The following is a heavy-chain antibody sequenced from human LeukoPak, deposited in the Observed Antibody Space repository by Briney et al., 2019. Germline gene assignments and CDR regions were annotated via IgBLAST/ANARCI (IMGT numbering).Heavy chain of an antibody. CDR2: IYSGGST. V-gene: IGHV3-66*01. Sequence: PGGSLRLSCAASGFTVSSNYMSWVRQAPGKGLEWVSVIYSGGSTYYADSVKDRFTISRDNSKNTLYLQMNSLRAEDTAVYYCARGEYSGYDWYAFDIWGQGTMVTVSS. CDR1: GFTVSSNY. D-gene: IGHD5-12*01. CDR3: ARGEYSGYDWYAFDI. J-gene: IGHJ3*02.